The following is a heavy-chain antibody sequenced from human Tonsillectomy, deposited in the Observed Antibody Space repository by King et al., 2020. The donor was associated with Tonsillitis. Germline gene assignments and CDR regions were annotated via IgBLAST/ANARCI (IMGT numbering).Heavy chain of an antibody. V-gene: IGHV3-30*18. CDR2: ISYDGSNK. J-gene: IGHJ3*02. CDR1: GFTFSSYG. Sequence: QVQLVESGGGVVQPGRSLRLSCAASGFTFSSYGMHWVRQAPGKGLEWVAVISYDGSNKYYADSVKGRFTISRDNSKNTLYLQMNSLRAEATAVYYCAKAGSMATIKIWGQGTMVTVSS. CDR3: AKAGSMATIKI. D-gene: IGHD5-24*01.